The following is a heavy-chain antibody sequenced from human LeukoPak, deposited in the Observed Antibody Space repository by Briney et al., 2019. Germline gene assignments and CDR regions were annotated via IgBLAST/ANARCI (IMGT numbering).Heavy chain of an antibody. Sequence: SETLSLTCAVSGYSISSGYYWGWIRQPPGKGLEWIGSIYHSGSTYYNPSLKSRVTISVDTSKNQFSLKLSSVTAADTAVYYCARVRRSQTAEDYWGQGTLDTVSS. D-gene: IGHD1-14*01. CDR1: GYSISSGYY. V-gene: IGHV4-38-2*01. CDR2: IYHSGST. J-gene: IGHJ4*02. CDR3: ARVRRSQTAEDY.